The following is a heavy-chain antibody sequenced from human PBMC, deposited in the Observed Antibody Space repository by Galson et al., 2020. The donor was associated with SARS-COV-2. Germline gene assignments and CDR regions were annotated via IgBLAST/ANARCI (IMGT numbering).Heavy chain of an antibody. V-gene: IGHV3-33*01. Sequence: TGGSLRISCEASGFTFSTYGMDWVRQAPGKGLEWVAVIWYDGSNKYYADSVKGRFTISRDNSKNTLYLQMNSLRAEDTAVYYCARGSSSHAFDIWGQGTMVTVSS. J-gene: IGHJ3*02. CDR1: GFTFSTYG. CDR3: ARGSSSHAFDI. D-gene: IGHD3-10*01. CDR2: IWYDGSNK.